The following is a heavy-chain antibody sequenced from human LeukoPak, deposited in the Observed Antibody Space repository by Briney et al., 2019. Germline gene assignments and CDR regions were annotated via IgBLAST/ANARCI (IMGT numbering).Heavy chain of an antibody. V-gene: IGHV3-23*01. J-gene: IGHJ6*03. CDR1: GFTFSSYG. CDR3: AKLAAAGGYYYYYYMDV. Sequence: GGSLRLSCAASGFTFSSYGMHWVRQAPGKGLEWVSAISGSGGSTYYADSVKGRFTISRDNSKNTLYLQMNSLRAEDTAVYYCAKLAAAGGYYYYYYMDVWGKGTTVTISS. CDR2: ISGSGGST. D-gene: IGHD6-13*01.